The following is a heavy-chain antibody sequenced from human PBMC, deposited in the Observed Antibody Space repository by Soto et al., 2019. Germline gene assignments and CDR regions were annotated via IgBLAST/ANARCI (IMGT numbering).Heavy chain of an antibody. CDR3: ARDRGNWNYAESFDY. CDR2: IWYDGSNK. Sequence: PGGSLRLSCAASGFTFSSYGMHWVRQAPGKVLEWVAVIWYDGSNKYYADSVKGRFTISRDNSKNTLYLQMNSLRAEDTAVYYCARDRGNWNYAESFDYWGQGTLVTVSS. D-gene: IGHD1-7*01. J-gene: IGHJ4*02. CDR1: GFTFSSYG. V-gene: IGHV3-33*01.